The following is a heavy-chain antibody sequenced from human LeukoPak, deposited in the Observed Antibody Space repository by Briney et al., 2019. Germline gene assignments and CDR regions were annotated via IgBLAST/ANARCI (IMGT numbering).Heavy chain of an antibody. Sequence: GESLRISCKGSGYSFINHWLGWVRQMPGKGLEWMGIIYPGDSDTRYSPSLQGQVTISADKSISTAYLQWSSLKASDTAMYYCAAQTTYYYDSSGYYRNAFDIWGQGTMVTVSS. J-gene: IGHJ3*02. CDR2: IYPGDSDT. CDR1: GYSFINHW. V-gene: IGHV5-51*01. D-gene: IGHD3-22*01. CDR3: AAQTTYYYDSSGYYRNAFDI.